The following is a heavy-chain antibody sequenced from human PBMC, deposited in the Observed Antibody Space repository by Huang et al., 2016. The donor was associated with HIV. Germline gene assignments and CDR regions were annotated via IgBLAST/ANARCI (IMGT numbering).Heavy chain of an antibody. V-gene: IGHV4-39*01. CDR1: GGSISSSSYY. D-gene: IGHD7-27*01. J-gene: IGHJ4*02. CDR3: ARNWGSDGGDY. CDR2: IYYSGST. Sequence: QLQLQESGPGLVKPSETLSLTCTVSGGSISSSSYYWGWIRQPPGKGLEWSGSIYYSGSTYYSPSLKSRVTISVDTSKNQFSLKLSSVTAADTAVYYCARNWGSDGGDYWGQGTLVTVSS.